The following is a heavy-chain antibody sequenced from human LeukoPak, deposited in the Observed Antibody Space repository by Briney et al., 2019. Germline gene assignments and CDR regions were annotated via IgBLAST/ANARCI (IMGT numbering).Heavy chain of an antibody. CDR3: ARDSGSSWYPRGWFDP. V-gene: IGHV4-34*01. CDR2: INHSGST. J-gene: IGHJ5*02. Sequence: SETLSLTCAVYGGSFSGYYWSWIRQPPGKGLEWIGEINHSGSTNYNPSLKSRVTISVDTSKTQSALKLSSVTAADTAVYYCARDSGSSWYPRGWFDPWGQGTLVTVSS. D-gene: IGHD6-13*01. CDR1: GGSFSGYY.